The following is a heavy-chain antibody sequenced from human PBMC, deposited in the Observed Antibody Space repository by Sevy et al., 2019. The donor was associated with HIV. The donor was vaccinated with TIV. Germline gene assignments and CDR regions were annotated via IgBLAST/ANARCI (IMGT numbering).Heavy chain of an antibody. CDR2: ISYDGSKK. V-gene: IGHV3-30*09. CDR1: GFTFGSYA. D-gene: IGHD2-21*02. CDR3: ARVGVSYCTDDCYDRSDY. J-gene: IGHJ4*02. Sequence: GGSLRLSCAASGFTFGSYALLWVRQAPGKGLEWVSLISYDGSKKYYSDSVKGRFAISRDESKTTPFLQMNSLRSEDTAIYYCARVGVSYCTDDCYDRSDYWGRGTLVTVSS.